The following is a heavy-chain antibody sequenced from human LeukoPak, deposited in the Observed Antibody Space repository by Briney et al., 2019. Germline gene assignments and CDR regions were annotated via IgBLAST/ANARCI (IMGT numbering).Heavy chain of an antibody. V-gene: IGHV1-8*02. Sequence: ASVRVSCKASGYTFKNYDINWVRQATGQGLEWMGWMNPNSGNTGFAQKFQDRVSMTRDTSINTAYMELTSLRSGDTAVYYCARATPGGLHGYSFDYWGQGTVVTVYS. CDR1: GYTFKNYD. CDR3: ARATPGGLHGYSFDY. D-gene: IGHD5-24*01. CDR2: MNPNSGNT. J-gene: IGHJ4*02.